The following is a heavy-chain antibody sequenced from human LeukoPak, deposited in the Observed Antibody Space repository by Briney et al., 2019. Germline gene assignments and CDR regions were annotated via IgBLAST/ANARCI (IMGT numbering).Heavy chain of an antibody. J-gene: IGHJ4*02. CDR3: AKDRGITVVRGYTFDY. V-gene: IGHV3-30*02. CDR2: IRYNGSNK. D-gene: IGHD3-10*01. CDR1: GFTFSSYG. Sequence: GGSLRLSCAASGFTFSSYGMHWVRQAPGKGLEWVAFIRYNGSNKYYADSVKGRFTISRDNSKNTLYLQMYSLRAEDTAVYCCAKDRGITVVRGYTFDYWGQGTLVTFSA.